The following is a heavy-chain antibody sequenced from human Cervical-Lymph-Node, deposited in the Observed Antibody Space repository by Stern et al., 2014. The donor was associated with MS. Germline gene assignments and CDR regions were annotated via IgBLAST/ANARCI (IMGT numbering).Heavy chain of an antibody. CDR2: ITYDGTIE. CDR3: AISGKTFDV. Sequence: VQLVESGGGVVQPGTSLRLSCAASGFAFKNFGMHWVRQAPGKGLEWVSVITYDGTIEHYAESVKGRFTISRDNARNTLYLQMNGLRDEDTAVYFCAISGKTFDVWGQGTKVIVSS. D-gene: IGHD3-10*01. V-gene: IGHV3-30*03. J-gene: IGHJ3*01. CDR1: GFAFKNFG.